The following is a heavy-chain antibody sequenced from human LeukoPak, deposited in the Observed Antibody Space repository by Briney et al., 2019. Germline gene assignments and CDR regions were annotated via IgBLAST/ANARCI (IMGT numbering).Heavy chain of an antibody. V-gene: IGHV3-30*02. CDR1: GLSFSSYG. Sequence: GSLRLSCAASGLSFSSYGMHWVRQAPGKGLEWVAFIQYDGSNKFYADSVKGRFTISRDNSKNTLYLQMNSLRAEDTAVYYCAKTMVRGVRNYYMDVWGKGTMVTISS. J-gene: IGHJ6*03. CDR3: AKTMVRGVRNYYMDV. CDR2: IQYDGSNK. D-gene: IGHD3-10*01.